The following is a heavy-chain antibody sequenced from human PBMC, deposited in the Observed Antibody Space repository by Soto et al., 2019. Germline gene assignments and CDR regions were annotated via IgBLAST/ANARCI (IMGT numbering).Heavy chain of an antibody. CDR3: ARGWELLDV. V-gene: IGHV3-11*06. J-gene: IGHJ4*02. Sequence: GRFTISRDDAKNSLYLQMNSLRAEDTAVYYCARGWELLDVWGQGTLVTVSS. D-gene: IGHD1-26*01.